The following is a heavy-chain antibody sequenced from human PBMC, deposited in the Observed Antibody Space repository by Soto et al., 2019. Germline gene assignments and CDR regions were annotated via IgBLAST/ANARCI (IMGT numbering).Heavy chain of an antibody. V-gene: IGHV3-23*01. J-gene: IGHJ4*02. CDR3: AKEMTSGYYLFDY. CDR1: GFTFSSYA. CDR2: ISGTGGST. Sequence: PGGSLRLSCAASGFTFSSYAMSWVRQAPGKGLEWVSTISGTGGSTYYPDSVKGRFTISRDNSKNTVYLQMNSLRAEDAALYHCAKEMTSGYYLFDYWGQGTLVTVSS. D-gene: IGHD3-22*01.